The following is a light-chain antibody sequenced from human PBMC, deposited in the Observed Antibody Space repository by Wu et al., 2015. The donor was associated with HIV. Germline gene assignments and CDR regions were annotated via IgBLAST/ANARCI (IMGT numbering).Light chain of an antibody. CDR1: QDIRSD. CDR3: LQDYTYPWT. J-gene: IGKJ1*01. V-gene: IGKV1-6*02. Sequence: AIQMTQSPSSLSASVGDRVTITCRASQDIRSDLGWYQQKPGKAPELLIYAASILQNGVPSRFRGSGSGTDFTLTISSLQPEDFATYYCLQDYTYPWTFGQGTKVEVK. CDR2: AAS.